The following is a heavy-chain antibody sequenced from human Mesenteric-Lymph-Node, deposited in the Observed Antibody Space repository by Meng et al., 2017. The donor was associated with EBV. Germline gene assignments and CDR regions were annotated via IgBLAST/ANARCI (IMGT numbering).Heavy chain of an antibody. CDR3: TRGWGSAAAGFDP. V-gene: IGHV3-74*01. J-gene: IGHJ5*02. Sequence: SLKGRFSISRDNAKNTLYLQMNSLRAEDTAVYYCTRGWGSAAAGFDPWGQGTLVTVSS. D-gene: IGHD6-25*01.